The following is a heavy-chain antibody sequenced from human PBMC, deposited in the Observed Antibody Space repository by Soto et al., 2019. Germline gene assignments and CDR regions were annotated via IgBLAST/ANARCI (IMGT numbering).Heavy chain of an antibody. CDR1: GFSLSTSGVG. J-gene: IGHJ5*02. CDR3: ALRFSIAAAGTMSVKYNWFDP. Sequence: SGPTLVNPTQTLTLTCTFSGFSLSTSGVGVGWIRQPPGKALEWLALIYWNDDKRYSPSLKSRLTITKDTSKNQVVLTMTNMDPVDTATYYCALRFSIAAAGTMSVKYNWFDPWGQGTLVTVSS. D-gene: IGHD6-13*01. CDR2: IYWNDDK. V-gene: IGHV2-5*01.